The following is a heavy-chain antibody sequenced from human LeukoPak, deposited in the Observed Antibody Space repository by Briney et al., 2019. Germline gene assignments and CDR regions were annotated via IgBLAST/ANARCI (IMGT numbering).Heavy chain of an antibody. J-gene: IGHJ5*02. D-gene: IGHD3-16*01. CDR1: GGPFSGYY. V-gene: IGHV4-34*01. Sequence: SETLSLTCAVYGGPFSGYYWSWIRQPPGKGLEWIGEINHSGSANYNPSLKSRVTISVDMSKNQFSLKLSSVTAADTAVYYCASTSGPPRTWFDPWGQGTLVTVSS. CDR3: ASTSGPPRTWFDP. CDR2: INHSGSA.